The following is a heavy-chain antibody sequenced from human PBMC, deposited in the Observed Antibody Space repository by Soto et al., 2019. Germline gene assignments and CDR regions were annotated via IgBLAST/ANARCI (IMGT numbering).Heavy chain of an antibody. D-gene: IGHD2-21*02. Sequence: EVHLLESGGGLVQPGGSLRLSCAASGFTFSSHWMHWVRHAPGKGLVWVSRINNDGTSTGYADSVRGRFTIPRDNDKNTLYLQMNSQSAEDTAVYYCVRDTCVTRLDYWGQGTLVTVSS. CDR1: GFTFSSHW. CDR2: INNDGTST. CDR3: VRDTCVTRLDY. V-gene: IGHV3-74*01. J-gene: IGHJ4*02.